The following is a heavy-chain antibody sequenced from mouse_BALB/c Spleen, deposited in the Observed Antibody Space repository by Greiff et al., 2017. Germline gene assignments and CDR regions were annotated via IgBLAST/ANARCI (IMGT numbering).Heavy chain of an antibody. V-gene: IGHV5-6-5*01. J-gene: IGHJ2*01. D-gene: IGHD1-1*01. Sequence: EVQRVESGGGLVKPGGSLKLSCAASGFTFSSYAMSWVRQTPEKRLEWVASISSGGSTYYPDSVKGRFTISRDNARNILYLQMSSLRSEDTAMYYCARVTTVVYFDYWGQGTTLTVSS. CDR2: ISSGGST. CDR3: ARVTTVVYFDY. CDR1: GFTFSSYA.